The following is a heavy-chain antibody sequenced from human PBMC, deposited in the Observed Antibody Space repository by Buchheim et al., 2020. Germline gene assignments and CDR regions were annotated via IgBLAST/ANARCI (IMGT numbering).Heavy chain of an antibody. V-gene: IGHV4-4*02. D-gene: IGHD2-15*01. CDR2: IYHSWST. J-gene: IGHJ6*02. Sequence: QVQLQESGPGLVKPSGTLSLTCAVSGGSISSSNWWSWVRQPPGKGLEWIGEIYHSWSTNYTPSLKSRVTISVDKSKNQFSLKLSYVTAADTAVYYCARDSGYCSGGSCLFYYYYYGMDVWGQGTT. CDR3: ARDSGYCSGGSCLFYYYYYGMDV. CDR1: GGSISSSNW.